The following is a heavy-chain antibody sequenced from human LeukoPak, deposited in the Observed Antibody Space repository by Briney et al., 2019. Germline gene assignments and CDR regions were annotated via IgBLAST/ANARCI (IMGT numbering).Heavy chain of an antibody. Sequence: GGSLRLSCAASGFTVINTYMSWVRQAPGKGLEWVSNIYTGGATYYTDSVKDRFTVSTDSSKNTLFLQMNRLREEDMAVYYCARGVLSGGFDRWGQGALVTVSS. CDR3: ARGVLSGGFDR. CDR1: GFTVINTY. V-gene: IGHV3-66*01. CDR2: IYTGGAT. D-gene: IGHD3-16*01. J-gene: IGHJ4*02.